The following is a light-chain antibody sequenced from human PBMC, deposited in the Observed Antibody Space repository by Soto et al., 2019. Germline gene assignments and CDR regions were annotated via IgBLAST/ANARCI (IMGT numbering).Light chain of an antibody. Sequence: QSALTQPASVSGSPGQSITISCTGTSSDVGSYNLVSWYQQHPGKAPKLMIYEGSKRHSGVSNRFSGSKSGNTASLTISGLQAEDEADYYCCSYAGSSTLDYVFGTGTKVTVL. CDR2: EGS. V-gene: IGLV2-23*01. J-gene: IGLJ1*01. CDR3: CSYAGSSTLDYV. CDR1: SSDVGSYNL.